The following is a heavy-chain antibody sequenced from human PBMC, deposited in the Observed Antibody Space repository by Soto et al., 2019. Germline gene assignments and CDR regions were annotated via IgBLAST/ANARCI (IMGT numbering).Heavy chain of an antibody. CDR2: ISAYNGNT. J-gene: IGHJ6*02. Sequence: DSVKVSCKASGYTFTSYGISWVRQAPGQGLEWMGWISAYNGNTNYAQKLQGRVTMTTDTSTSTAYMELRSLRSDDTAVYYCARSDYDFWCGYYPGFYGMDVWGQGTTVTASS. CDR3: ARSDYDFWCGYYPGFYGMDV. V-gene: IGHV1-18*04. CDR1: GYTFTSYG. D-gene: IGHD3-3*01.